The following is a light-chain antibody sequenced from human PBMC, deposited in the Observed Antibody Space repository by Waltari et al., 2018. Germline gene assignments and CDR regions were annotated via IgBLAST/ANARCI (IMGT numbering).Light chain of an antibody. CDR3: QAWDSNIVV. Sequence: SYELMQAPSVSVSPGQTATITCSANRLEEKYVCWSQQKPGQSPVLIIYQDTKRPSGIPERFSASHSGNTAILTISVTQSVDEADYYCQAWDSNIVVFGGGTKLTVL. J-gene: IGLJ2*01. CDR1: RLEEKY. V-gene: IGLV3-1*01. CDR2: QDT.